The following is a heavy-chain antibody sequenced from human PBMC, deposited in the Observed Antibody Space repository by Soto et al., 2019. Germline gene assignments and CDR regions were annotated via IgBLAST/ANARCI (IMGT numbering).Heavy chain of an antibody. V-gene: IGHV3-13*01. CDR2: IGTAGDT. D-gene: IGHD2-15*01. Sequence: GGSLRLSCAASGFTFSSYDMHWVRQATGKGLEWVSAIGTAGDTHYPGSVKGRFTISRENAKNSLSLQMNSLRAGDTAVYYCARSIYCSGGSCNQKAFDIWGQGTMVTVSS. CDR1: GFTFSSYD. J-gene: IGHJ3*02. CDR3: ARSIYCSGGSCNQKAFDI.